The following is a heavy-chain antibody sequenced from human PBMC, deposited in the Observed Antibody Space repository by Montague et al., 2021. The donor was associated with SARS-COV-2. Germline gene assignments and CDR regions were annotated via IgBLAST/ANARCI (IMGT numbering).Heavy chain of an antibody. J-gene: IGHJ4*02. CDR1: GGSITDRTYY. V-gene: IGHV4-39*01. CDR2: INYSGTT. CDR3: ARHWGIAAAGN. D-gene: IGHD6-13*01. Sequence: SETLSLTCSVSGGSITDRTYYWGCIRQSPGKGLEWIGAINYSGTTYSTPSLKIRVTISLDTAKNQFSLKMTSVTAADTAVYYCARHWGIAAAGNWGQGTLVTVSS.